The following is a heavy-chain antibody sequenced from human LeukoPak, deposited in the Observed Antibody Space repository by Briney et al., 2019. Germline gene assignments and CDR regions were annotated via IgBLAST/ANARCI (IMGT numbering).Heavy chain of an antibody. CDR2: INQDGSGK. CDR3: AKDSGSGYYH. V-gene: IGHV3-7*03. CDR1: GFTFSTYW. D-gene: IGHD3-22*01. J-gene: IGHJ5*02. Sequence: GGSLRLSCAASGFTFSTYWMSWVRQAPGKGLEWVANINQDGSGKDYVDSLKGRFTISRDNTKNSLYLQMNSLRAEDTAVYYCAKDSGSGYYHWGQGTLVTVSS.